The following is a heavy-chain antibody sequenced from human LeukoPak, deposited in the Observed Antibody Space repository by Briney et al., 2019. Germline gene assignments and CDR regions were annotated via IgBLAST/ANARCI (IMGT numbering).Heavy chain of an antibody. J-gene: IGHJ5*02. D-gene: IGHD3-3*02. CDR1: GFSVGNYW. CDR2: SEGDDTTT. Sequence: GGSLRLSCAASGFSVGNYWMHWVRQAPGKGLVWVSRSEGDDTTTTYADSVKGRFTVSRDNAKNTVYLQMNSLRAEDTAVYYCAKLDWFGPWGQGTLVTVSP. CDR3: AKLDWFGP. V-gene: IGHV3-74*03.